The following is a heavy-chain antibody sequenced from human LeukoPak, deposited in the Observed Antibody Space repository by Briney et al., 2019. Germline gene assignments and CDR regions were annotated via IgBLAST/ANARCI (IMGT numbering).Heavy chain of an antibody. Sequence: SETLSLTCTVSGGSISSYYWSWIRQPPGKGLEWIGYIYYSGSTNYNPSLKSRVTISVDTSKNQFSLKLRSVTAADTAVYYCARDGVFGTFDPWGQGTLVTVSS. CDR1: GGSISSYY. D-gene: IGHD3-10*01. CDR3: ARDGVFGTFDP. CDR2: IYYSGST. V-gene: IGHV4-59*01. J-gene: IGHJ5*02.